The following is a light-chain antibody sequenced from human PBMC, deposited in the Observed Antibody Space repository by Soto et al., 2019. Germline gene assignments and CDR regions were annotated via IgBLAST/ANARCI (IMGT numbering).Light chain of an antibody. V-gene: IGKV1-39*01. Sequence: DIQMTQSPSSLSASVGDRVTITCRASQSISNYLNWYQQKPGKAPKLLIFAASNLQSGVPSRFSGSGSGTAFTLTISSLQSEDFATYYCQESYNTLTFTLGPGTKVDIK. CDR3: QESYNTLTFT. CDR2: AAS. CDR1: QSISNY. J-gene: IGKJ3*01.